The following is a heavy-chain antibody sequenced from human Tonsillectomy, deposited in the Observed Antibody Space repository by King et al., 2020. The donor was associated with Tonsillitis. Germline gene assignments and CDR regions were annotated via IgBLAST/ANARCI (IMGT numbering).Heavy chain of an antibody. Sequence: QLVQSGAEVKKPGASVKVSCKASGYTFTSYLKHWVRQAPGRRLEWMGWINAGYGNTKYSQTFQGTVTITRDTSASTAYMELSSLRSEDTAVYYCAKGMTGYTPFDYWGNGTLVTVSS. J-gene: IGHJ4*01. D-gene: IGHD3-9*01. CDR1: GYTFTSYL. CDR3: AKGMTGYTPFDY. V-gene: IGHV1-3*01. CDR2: INAGYGNT.